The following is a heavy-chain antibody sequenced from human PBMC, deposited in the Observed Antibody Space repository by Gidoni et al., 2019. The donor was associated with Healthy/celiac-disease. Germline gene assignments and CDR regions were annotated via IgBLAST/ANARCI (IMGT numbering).Heavy chain of an antibody. D-gene: IGHD3-10*01. CDR1: GGSFSGYY. Sequence: QVQLQQWGAGLLKPSETLSLTCAAYGGSFSGYYWSWIRQPPGKGLEWIGEINHSGSTNYNPSLKSRVTISVDTSKNQFSLKLSSVTAADTAVYYCARPYYGSGRRYDYWGQGTLVTVSS. CDR2: INHSGST. CDR3: ARPYYGSGRRYDY. V-gene: IGHV4-34*01. J-gene: IGHJ4*02.